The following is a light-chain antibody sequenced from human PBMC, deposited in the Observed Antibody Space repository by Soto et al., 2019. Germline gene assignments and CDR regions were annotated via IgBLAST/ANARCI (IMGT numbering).Light chain of an antibody. CDR3: QQSYNTPPT. J-gene: IGKJ1*01. CDR2: AAS. V-gene: IGKV1-39*01. Sequence: DIQMTQSPSSLSASVGDRVTITCRASQSISRNLNWYQQKQGKAPKLLIYAASSLQSGVPSRFSGSGTGTDFTLTISSLQPDDFTTYYCQQSYNTPPTFGQGTKVEIK. CDR1: QSISRN.